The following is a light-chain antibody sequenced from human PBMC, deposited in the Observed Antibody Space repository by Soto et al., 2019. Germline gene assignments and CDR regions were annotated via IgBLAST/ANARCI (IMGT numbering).Light chain of an antibody. Sequence: DIQMTQSPSSLSASVGDRVTITCQASQDISNYLNWYQQKPGKAPKLLIYDASTLQSGVPSRFSGSGSGTEFTLTISSLQPEDFATYYCQQLNSYPRTFGQGTRLEIK. CDR2: DAS. V-gene: IGKV1-9*01. CDR3: QQLNSYPRT. CDR1: QDISNY. J-gene: IGKJ5*01.